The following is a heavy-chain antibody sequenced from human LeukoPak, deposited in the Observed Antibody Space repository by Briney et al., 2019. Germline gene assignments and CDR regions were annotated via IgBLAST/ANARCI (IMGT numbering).Heavy chain of an antibody. CDR1: GFTFSNAW. Sequence: GGSLRPSCAASGFTFSNAWMSWVRQAQGKGLEWVGRIKSKTDGGTTDYAAPVKGRFTISRDDSKNTLYLQMNSLKTEDTAVYYCTTGATKVAFDIWGQGTMVTVSS. CDR2: IKSKTDGGTT. V-gene: IGHV3-15*01. CDR3: TTGATKVAFDI. J-gene: IGHJ3*02.